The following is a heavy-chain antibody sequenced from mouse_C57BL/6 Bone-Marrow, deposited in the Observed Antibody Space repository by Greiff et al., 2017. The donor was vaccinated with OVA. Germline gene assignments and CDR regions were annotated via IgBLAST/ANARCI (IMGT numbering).Heavy chain of an antibody. CDR3: ASYYYGSSYDWYFDV. J-gene: IGHJ1*03. Sequence: VQLQQSGAELARPGASVKLSCKASGYTFTSYGISWVKQRTGQGLEWIGEIYPRSGNTYYNEKFKGKATLTAAKSSSTAYMELRSLTSEDSAVYFCASYYYGSSYDWYFDVWGTGTTVTVSS. V-gene: IGHV1-81*01. CDR1: GYTFTSYG. D-gene: IGHD1-1*01. CDR2: IYPRSGNT.